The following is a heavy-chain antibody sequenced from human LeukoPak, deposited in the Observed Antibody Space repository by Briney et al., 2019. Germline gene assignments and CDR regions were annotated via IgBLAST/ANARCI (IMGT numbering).Heavy chain of an antibody. CDR1: GGSISSGSYY. D-gene: IGHD6-13*01. J-gene: IGHJ4*02. CDR3: ARGGNYLDY. Sequence: PSETLSLTCTVSGGSISSGSYYWSWIRQPAGKGLEWIGRIYTSESTNYNPSLKSRVTISVDTSKNQFSLKLSSVTAADTAVYYCARGGNYLDYWGQGTLVTVSS. CDR2: IYTSEST. V-gene: IGHV4-61*02.